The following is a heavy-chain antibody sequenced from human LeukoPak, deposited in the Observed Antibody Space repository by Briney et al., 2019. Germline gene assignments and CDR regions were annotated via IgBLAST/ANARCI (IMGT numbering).Heavy chain of an antibody. Sequence: SETLSLTCTVSDGSMSRSNYFWGWFRQPRGKGLEWIGRAHHTGSTYYNPSLNGRVTISLDTSNGQFSLRLSSVTAADTAVYYCARLRVYHPDSWGQGTLVTVSS. CDR2: AHHTGST. V-gene: IGHV4-39*01. CDR1: DGSMSRSNYF. CDR3: ARLRVYHPDS. D-gene: IGHD5/OR15-5a*01. J-gene: IGHJ4*02.